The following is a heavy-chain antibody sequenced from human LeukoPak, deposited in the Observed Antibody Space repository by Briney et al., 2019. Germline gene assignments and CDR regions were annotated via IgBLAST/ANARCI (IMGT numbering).Heavy chain of an antibody. CDR1: GGSFSGYY. D-gene: IGHD3-3*01. Sequence: PSETLSLTCAVYGGSFSGYYWSWIRQPPGKGLEWIGEINHSGSTNYNPSLKSRVTISVDTPKNQFSLKLSSVTAADTAVYYCARRVGYYDFWSGYYTGHFDYWGQGTLVTVSS. CDR3: ARRVGYYDFWSGYYTGHFDY. J-gene: IGHJ4*02. V-gene: IGHV4-34*01. CDR2: INHSGST.